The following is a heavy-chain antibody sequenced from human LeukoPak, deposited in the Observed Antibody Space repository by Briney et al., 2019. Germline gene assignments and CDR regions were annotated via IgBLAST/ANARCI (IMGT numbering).Heavy chain of an antibody. J-gene: IGHJ4*02. CDR2: IYSTGST. V-gene: IGHV4-4*07. CDR3: ARGIADPYSFDS. CDR1: GGSINFYC. Sequence: KTSETLSLTCTVSGGSINFYCWSWTRQPAGKGLEWIGRIYSTGSTNYSPSLKSRVTMSVDKSKSQFSLNLSSVTAADTAVYYCARGIADPYSFDSWGQGTLVTVSS. D-gene: IGHD6-13*01.